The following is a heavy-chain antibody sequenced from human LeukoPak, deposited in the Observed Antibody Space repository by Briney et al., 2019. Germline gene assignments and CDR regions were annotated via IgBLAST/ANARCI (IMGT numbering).Heavy chain of an antibody. CDR2: IYSSGST. V-gene: IGHV4-59*08. CDR3: ARHIHYYGSGSYSFAFDI. CDR1: GGSISNYH. Sequence: SETLSLTCTVSGGSISNYHWSWIRQPPGKGLEWIGYIYSSGSTNYHPSLKSRVTISVDTSKNQFSLKLSSVTAADTAVYYCARHIHYYGSGSYSFAFDIWGQGTMVTVSS. J-gene: IGHJ3*02. D-gene: IGHD3-10*01.